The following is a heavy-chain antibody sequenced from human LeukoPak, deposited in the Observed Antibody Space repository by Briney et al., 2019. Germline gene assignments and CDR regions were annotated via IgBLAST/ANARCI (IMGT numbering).Heavy chain of an antibody. V-gene: IGHV4-30-2*01. CDR2: INHSGST. CDR1: GGSISSGGHS. J-gene: IGHJ4*02. Sequence: PSQTLSLTCTVSGGSISSGGHSWSWIRQPPGKGLEWIGEINHSGSTNYNPSLKSRVTISVDTSKNQFSLKLSSVTAADTAVYYCRVGMVRGRYLSGPDYWGQGTLVTVSS. CDR3: RVGMVRGRYLSGPDY. D-gene: IGHD3-10*01.